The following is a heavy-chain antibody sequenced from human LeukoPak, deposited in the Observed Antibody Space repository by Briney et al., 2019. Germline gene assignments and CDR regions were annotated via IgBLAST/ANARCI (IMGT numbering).Heavy chain of an antibody. J-gene: IGHJ6*02. V-gene: IGHV3-9*01. CDR1: GFTFDDYA. Sequence: PGGSLRLSCAASGFTFDDYAMHWVRQAPGKGLEWVSGISWNSGSIGYADSVKGRFTISRDTSKNTLYLQMNSLRAEDTAVYYCARDRYYYYGMDVWGQGTTVTVSS. CDR3: ARDRYYYYGMDV. CDR2: ISWNSGSI.